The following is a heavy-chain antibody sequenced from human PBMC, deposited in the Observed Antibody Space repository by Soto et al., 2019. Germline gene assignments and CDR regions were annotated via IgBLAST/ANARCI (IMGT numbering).Heavy chain of an antibody. J-gene: IGHJ4*02. D-gene: IGHD1-20*01. CDR1: GYSFTNYW. CDR3: ARSRITGTTWTFDY. Sequence: LGESLKISCKASGYSFTNYWIGWVRQMPGKGLEWMGIIYPGDSDTKYSPSFQGQVTISADKSISTACLQWSSLEASDTAMYYCARSRITGTTWTFDYWGQGTLVTVSS. V-gene: IGHV5-51*01. CDR2: IYPGDSDT.